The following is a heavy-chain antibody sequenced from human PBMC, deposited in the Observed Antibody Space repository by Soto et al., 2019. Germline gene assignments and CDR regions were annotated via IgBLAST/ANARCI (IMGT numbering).Heavy chain of an antibody. CDR2: ISYDGTNN. J-gene: IGHJ4*02. CDR3: ARDPKTTGGQHWAFNYFDS. Sequence: GGSLRLSCAASGFSFSISPMHWVRQAPGKGPEWVALISYDGTNNFYADSVTGRFTISRDNSKSTLYLHVDSLRPEDAAVYYSARDPKTTGGQHWAFNYFDSWGQGTLVTVSS. D-gene: IGHD2-8*02. CDR1: GFSFSISP. V-gene: IGHV3-30-3*01.